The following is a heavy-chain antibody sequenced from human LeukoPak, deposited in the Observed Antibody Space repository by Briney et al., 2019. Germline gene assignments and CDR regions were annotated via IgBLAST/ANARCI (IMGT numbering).Heavy chain of an antibody. V-gene: IGHV3-7*01. Sequence: GGSLRLSCAASGFTFSSYWMSWVRQALGKGLEWVANIKQDGSEKYYVDSVKGRFTISRDNDKNSLFLQMTSLRAEDTAVYYCARVGGRYSPLGYWGQGTLVTVSS. D-gene: IGHD3-16*02. CDR2: IKQDGSEK. J-gene: IGHJ4*02. CDR3: ARVGGRYSPLGY. CDR1: GFTFSSYW.